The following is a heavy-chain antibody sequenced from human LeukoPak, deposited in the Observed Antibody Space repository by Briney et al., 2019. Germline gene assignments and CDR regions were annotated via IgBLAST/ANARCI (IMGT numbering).Heavy chain of an antibody. Sequence: PGGSLRLSCAASGFIFSDYAMHWVRQSPGKGLEWVAFMSYDGRNEYYADSVKGRFAIPRDNYKNTLHLQMNSLRAEDTAVYYCAKKVGASEGAPFDYWGQGTLVTVSS. V-gene: IGHV3-30*09. CDR1: GFIFSDYA. D-gene: IGHD1-26*01. J-gene: IGHJ4*02. CDR3: AKKVGASEGAPFDY. CDR2: MSYDGRNE.